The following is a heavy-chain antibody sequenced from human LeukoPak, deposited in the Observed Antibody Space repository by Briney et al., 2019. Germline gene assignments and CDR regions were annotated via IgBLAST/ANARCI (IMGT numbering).Heavy chain of an antibody. CDR1: GYTFTSYD. CDR3: AREIFGSGSYPDY. J-gene: IGHJ4*02. CDR2: MYPNSGNT. Sequence: GASVKVSCKASGYTFTSYDINWVRQATGQGLEWMGWMYPNSGNTGYAQKFQGRVTMTRNTSISTAYMELSSLRSEDTAVYYCAREIFGSGSYPDYWGQGTLVTVSS. V-gene: IGHV1-8*01. D-gene: IGHD3-10*01.